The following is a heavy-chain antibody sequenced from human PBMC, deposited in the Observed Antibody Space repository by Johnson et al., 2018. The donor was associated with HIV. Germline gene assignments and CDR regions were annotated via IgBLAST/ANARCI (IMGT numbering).Heavy chain of an antibody. V-gene: IGHV3-30*14. CDR3: AREGRVGATGPGPTLQDAFDS. CDR1: GFTFSSYA. J-gene: IGHJ3*02. D-gene: IGHD1-26*01. CDR2: ISYDGSNK. Sequence: QVLLVESGGGVVQPGRSLRLSCAASGFTFSSYAMHWVRQAPGKGLEWVAVISYDGSNKYYADSVKGRFTISRDNSKNTLYLQMNSLRAEDTAVYYCAREGRVGATGPGPTLQDAFDSWGQGTMVTVSS.